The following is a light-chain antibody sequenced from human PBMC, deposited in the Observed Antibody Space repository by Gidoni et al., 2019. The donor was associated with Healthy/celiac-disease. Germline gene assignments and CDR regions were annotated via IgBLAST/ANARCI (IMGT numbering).Light chain of an antibody. CDR3: QQRSNWPIT. V-gene: IGKV3-11*01. J-gene: IGKJ5*01. CDR2: DAS. CDR1: QSVSSY. Sequence: EIVLPQSPATLSLSPRERATLSCRASQSVSSYLAWYQQKPGQAPRLLIYDASNRATGIPARFSGSGSGTDFTLTISSLEPEDFAVYYCQQRSNWPITFGQGTRLEIK.